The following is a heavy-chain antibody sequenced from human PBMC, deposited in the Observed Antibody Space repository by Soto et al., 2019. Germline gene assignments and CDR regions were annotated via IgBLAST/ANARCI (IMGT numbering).Heavy chain of an antibody. CDR2: ISGSGGST. CDR3: AKALPTRGGWYAYYFDY. Sequence: GGSLRLSCAASGFTFSSYAMSWVRQAPGKGLEWVSAISGSGGSTYYADSVKGRFTISRDNSKNTLYLQMNSLRAEDRAVYYCAKALPTRGGWYAYYFDYWGQGTLVTVSS. V-gene: IGHV3-23*01. CDR1: GFTFSSYA. J-gene: IGHJ4*02. D-gene: IGHD6-19*01.